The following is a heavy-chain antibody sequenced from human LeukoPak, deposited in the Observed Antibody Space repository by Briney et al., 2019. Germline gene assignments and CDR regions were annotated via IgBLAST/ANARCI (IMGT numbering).Heavy chain of an antibody. D-gene: IGHD3-22*01. Sequence: SETLSLTCTVSGGSINNFYWSWIRQSPGKGLEWIGYIHYTGNTNYNPSLKSRVTISVDTSTNQFSLRLSSVTAADTAVYYCARFSGYDDTGHHYLDNWGQGTLVAVSS. CDR3: ARFSGYDDTGHHYLDN. V-gene: IGHV4-59*08. J-gene: IGHJ4*02. CDR2: IHYTGNT. CDR1: GGSINNFY.